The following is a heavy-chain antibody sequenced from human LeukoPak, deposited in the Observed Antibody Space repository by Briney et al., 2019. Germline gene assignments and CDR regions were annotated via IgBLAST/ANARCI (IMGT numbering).Heavy chain of an antibody. Sequence: GGSLSLSCAASGFSFSSYEMNWVRQAPGKGLERVSYISSSGHTIYYADSVKGRFTISRDNNKNSLYLQMTSLRGDDTAIYYCVRSLRGWLLAYYFDSWGQGTLVTVSS. D-gene: IGHD3-22*01. CDR2: ISSSGHTI. CDR1: GFSFSSYE. J-gene: IGHJ4*02. V-gene: IGHV3-48*03. CDR3: VRSLRGWLLAYYFDS.